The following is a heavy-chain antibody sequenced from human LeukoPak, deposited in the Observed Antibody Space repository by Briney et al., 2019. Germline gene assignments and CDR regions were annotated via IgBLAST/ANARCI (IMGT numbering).Heavy chain of an antibody. V-gene: IGHV4-39*01. Sequence: SETLSLTCTVSGGSISSSSYYWGWIRQPPGKGLEWIGSIYYSGSTYYNPSLKSRVTISVDTSKNQFSLKLSSVTAADTAVYYCARQSSGSYYGWPFDYWGQGTLVTVSS. CDR2: IYYSGST. CDR3: ARQSSGSYYGWPFDY. CDR1: GGSISSSSYY. D-gene: IGHD1-26*01. J-gene: IGHJ4*02.